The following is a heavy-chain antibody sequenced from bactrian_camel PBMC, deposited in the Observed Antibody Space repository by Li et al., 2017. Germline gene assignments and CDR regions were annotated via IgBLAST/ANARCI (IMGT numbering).Heavy chain of an antibody. D-gene: IGHD7*01. CDR2: VNSGGTRT. V-gene: IGHV3S28*01. CDR3: AAALRPVCADGEGRWDQGYNY. CDR1: GLTYSRYY. J-gene: IGHJ4*01. Sequence: LVESGGGSVQSGGSLRLSCAASGLTYSRYYMGWFRQAPGEGLEWVSAVNSGGTRTYYTDSVKGRFTISRDNAKNTLYLQMNSLKPEDTAMYYCAAALRPVCADGEGRWDQGYNYWGQGTQVTVS.